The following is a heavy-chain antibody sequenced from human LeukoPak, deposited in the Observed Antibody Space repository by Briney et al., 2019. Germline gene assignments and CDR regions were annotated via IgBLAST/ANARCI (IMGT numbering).Heavy chain of an antibody. D-gene: IGHD6-13*01. CDR2: IYYSGST. CDR3: AKGYSSPAPYYYYYMDV. V-gene: IGHV4-59*01. J-gene: IGHJ6*03. Sequence: SETLALTCTVSGGSISSYYWSWIRQPPGKGLEWIGYIYYSGSTNYNPSLKSRVTISVDTSKNQFSLKLSSVTAADTAVYYCAKGYSSPAPYYYYYMDVWGKGTTVTVSS. CDR1: GGSISSYY.